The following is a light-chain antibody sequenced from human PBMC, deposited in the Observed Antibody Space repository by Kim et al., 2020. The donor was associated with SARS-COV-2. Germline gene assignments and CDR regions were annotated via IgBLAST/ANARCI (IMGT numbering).Light chain of an antibody. CDR3: QQSYSTPWT. CDR2: AAS. CDR1: ESISSY. Sequence: ASVGDRVTISCRASESISSYLNWYQQKPGKAPKLLIYAASSLQSGVPSRFSGSGSGTDFTLTISSLQPEDFAAYYCQQSYSTPWTFGQGTKVDIK. V-gene: IGKV1-39*01. J-gene: IGKJ1*01.